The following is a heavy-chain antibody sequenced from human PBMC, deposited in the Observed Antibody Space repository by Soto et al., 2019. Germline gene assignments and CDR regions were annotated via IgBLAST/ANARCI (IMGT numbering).Heavy chain of an antibody. CDR1: GFTFSSYG. CDR3: AKDGGGGQHIAAAGTYVWYYFDY. J-gene: IGHJ4*02. Sequence: QVQLVESGGGEVQPGRSLRLSCAASGFTFSSYGMHWVRQAPGKGLEWVAVISYDGSNKYYADSVKGRFTISRDNSKNTLYLQMNSLRAEDTAVYYCAKDGGGGQHIAAAGTYVWYYFDYWGQGTLVTVSS. V-gene: IGHV3-30*18. D-gene: IGHD6-13*01. CDR2: ISYDGSNK.